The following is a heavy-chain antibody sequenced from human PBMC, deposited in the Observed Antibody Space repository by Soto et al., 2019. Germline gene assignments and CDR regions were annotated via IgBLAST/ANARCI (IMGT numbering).Heavy chain of an antibody. Sequence: QVQLVESGGGVVQPGRSLRLSCAASGFTFSTNAMHWVRQAPGKGLEWVAVISYDGGTKYYADSVKGRFTISRDNAKNTLYLQMNSLRAEATAVYFCAKQFSGWSYYFEYWGQGTLVTVSS. V-gene: IGHV3-30-3*02. CDR3: AKQFSGWSYYFEY. D-gene: IGHD6-19*01. CDR1: GFTFSTNA. J-gene: IGHJ4*02. CDR2: ISYDGGTK.